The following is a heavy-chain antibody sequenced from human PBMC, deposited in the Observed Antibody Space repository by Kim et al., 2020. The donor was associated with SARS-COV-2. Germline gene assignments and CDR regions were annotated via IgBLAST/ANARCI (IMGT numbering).Heavy chain of an antibody. J-gene: IGHJ4*02. CDR2: IYYSGST. D-gene: IGHD3-10*01. CDR3: ARGGFTMVRGPLDY. CDR1: GGSISSGGYY. Sequence: SETLSLTCTVSGGSISSGGYYWSWIRQHPGKGLEWIGYIYYSGSTYYNPSLKSRVTISVDTSKNQFPLKLSSVTAADTAVYYCARGGFTMVRGPLDYWGQGTLVTVSS. V-gene: IGHV4-31*03.